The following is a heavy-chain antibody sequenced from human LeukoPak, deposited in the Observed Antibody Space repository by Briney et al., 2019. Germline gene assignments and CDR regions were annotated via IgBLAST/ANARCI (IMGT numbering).Heavy chain of an antibody. CDR1: GHTFPDYY. V-gene: IGHV1-69-2*01. CDR3: ATVQGLRD. J-gene: IGHJ4*02. Sequence: ATEELLHNVSGHTFPDYYIHGVPQAPGKGLEGMALVHHEDGETIYAEKLQGRDNIHADTSTDTVYMDLNSLSSGDDAVYYCATVQGLRDWGQGTLVTVYS. CDR2: VHHEDGET.